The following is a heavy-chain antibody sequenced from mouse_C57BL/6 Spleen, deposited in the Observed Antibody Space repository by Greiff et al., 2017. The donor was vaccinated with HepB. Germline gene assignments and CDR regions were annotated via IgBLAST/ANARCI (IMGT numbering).Heavy chain of an antibody. D-gene: IGHD3-1*01. CDR2: IDPSDSYT. J-gene: IGHJ2*01. V-gene: IGHV1-69*01. Sequence: QVQLQQPGAELVMPGASVKLSCKASGYTFTSYWMHWVKQRPGQGLEWIGEIDPSDSYTNYNQKFKGKSTLTVDKSSSTAYMQLSSLTSEDSAVYYCARSPSEDYFDYWGQGTTLTVSS. CDR1: GYTFTSYW. CDR3: ARSPSEDYFDY.